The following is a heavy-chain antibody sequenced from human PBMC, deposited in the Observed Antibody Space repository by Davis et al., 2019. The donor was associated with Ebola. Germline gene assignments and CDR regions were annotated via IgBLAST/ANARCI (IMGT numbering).Heavy chain of an antibody. CDR3: ARVHQVAHYDSSGYYLTAEYFQH. Sequence: AASVKVSCKASGYTFTNYDINWVRQATGQGLEWMGWMNTNSGNTGYAQKFQGRVTMTRNTSISTAYMELSSLRSEDTAVYYCARVHQVAHYDSSGYYLTAEYFQHWGQGTLVTVSS. CDR1: GYTFTNYD. J-gene: IGHJ1*01. D-gene: IGHD3-22*01. CDR2: MNTNSGNT. V-gene: IGHV1-8*01.